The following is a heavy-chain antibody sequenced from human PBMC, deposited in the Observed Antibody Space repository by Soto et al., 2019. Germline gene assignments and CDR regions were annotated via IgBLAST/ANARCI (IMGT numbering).Heavy chain of an antibody. V-gene: IGHV4-4*07. Sequence: QVQLQQSGPGLVKPSETLSLTCTVSGGSIRSYYWSWIRQPAGKALEWIGRLYTSGTTNYNPSLKSRVTNLLDTSNNQFALDLRSVTDADTAVYYSEREGSSGFGMDVWGQGTTVTVSS. CDR2: LYTSGTT. J-gene: IGHJ6*02. D-gene: IGHD6-25*01. CDR3: EREGSSGFGMDV. CDR1: GGSIRSYY.